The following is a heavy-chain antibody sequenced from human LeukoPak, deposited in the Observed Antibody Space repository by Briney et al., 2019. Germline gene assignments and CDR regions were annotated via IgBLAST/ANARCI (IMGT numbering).Heavy chain of an antibody. Sequence: ASVKVSCKASGYTFTSYGISWVRQAPGQGLEWMGWISAYDGNTNYAQKLQGRVTMTTDTSTSTAYMELRSLRSDDTAVYYCARSFGVAGLKAGGRTFDYWGQGTLVTVSS. V-gene: IGHV1-18*01. CDR2: ISAYDGNT. CDR1: GYTFTSYG. D-gene: IGHD3-3*01. CDR3: ARSFGVAGLKAGGRTFDY. J-gene: IGHJ4*02.